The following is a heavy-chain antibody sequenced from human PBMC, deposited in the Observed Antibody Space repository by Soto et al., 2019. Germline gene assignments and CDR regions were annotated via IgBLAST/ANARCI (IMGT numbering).Heavy chain of an antibody. V-gene: IGHV3-23*01. CDR3: ARDLDGRYPSNLFDV. D-gene: IGHD3-16*02. CDR1: GFTFSNYA. J-gene: IGHJ3*01. Sequence: EVQLLESGGGSVQPGGSLRLSCSASGFTFSNYAMSWVRQAPGKGLEWVASISGSGRSTNYADSVKARFTISRDNSKNTLDVQMSSLRAEDTAVYYCARDLDGRYPSNLFDVRGQGTMVTVSS. CDR2: ISGSGRST.